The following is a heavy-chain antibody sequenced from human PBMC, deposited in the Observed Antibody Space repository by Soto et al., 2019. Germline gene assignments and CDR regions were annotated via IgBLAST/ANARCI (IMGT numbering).Heavy chain of an antibody. Sequence: QITLKESGPSLVKPTQTLTLTCTFSGFSLTNTGVTVGGIRQPPGKALEWLALVYWYDDKPYNPALRNRHTIAKDTSNTRVVLTLANVGPVDTATYYCAHSHFEILTGPFDSWGRGTLVTVSS. CDR3: AHSHFEILTGPFDS. CDR2: VYWYDDK. CDR1: GFSLTNTGVT. V-gene: IGHV2-5*01. J-gene: IGHJ5*01. D-gene: IGHD3-9*01.